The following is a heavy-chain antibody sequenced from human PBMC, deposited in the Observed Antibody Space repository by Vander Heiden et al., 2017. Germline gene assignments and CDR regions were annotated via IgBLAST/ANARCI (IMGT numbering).Heavy chain of an antibody. V-gene: IGHV3-13*01. CDR3: ARVRWGSYES. D-gene: IGHD7-27*01. CDR1: GFSFSSYD. CDR2: VETAGDT. J-gene: IGHJ5*02. Sequence: EVQLVESGGGLVQPGGALSLSCAASGFSFSSYDMHWVRQVTGKGLGWFSAVETAGDTFYPASVKGRFTISREDATNSLYLQMNSLRAGDTAVYYCARVRWGSYESWGQGTLVTVSS.